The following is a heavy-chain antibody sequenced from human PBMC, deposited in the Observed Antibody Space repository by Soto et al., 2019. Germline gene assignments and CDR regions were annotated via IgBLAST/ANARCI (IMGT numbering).Heavy chain of an antibody. D-gene: IGHD1-26*01. CDR1: GGTFSSDS. Sequence: SVKVSCKASGGTFSSDSFSWVRQAPGQGLEWMGGIIPMFDAPIYAQKFQDRVTITADESTSTAYMQLSSLRSGDTAVYYCATFRWDLLSYFDYWGQGVQVTVSS. V-gene: IGHV1-69*13. J-gene: IGHJ4*02. CDR3: ATFRWDLLSYFDY. CDR2: IIPMFDAP.